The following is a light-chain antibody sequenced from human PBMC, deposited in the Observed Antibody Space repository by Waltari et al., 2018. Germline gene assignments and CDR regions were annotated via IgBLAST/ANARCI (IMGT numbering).Light chain of an antibody. CDR2: EAT. CDR3: CSYTNTHVV. Sequence: QSALTQPASVSGSPGQSIPISSTGPSIDVGGNNLVSWYQQHPGQAPKLIIYEATKRTSGVSNRFSGSKSGNTASLTISGLQAEDEGDYYCCSYTNTHVVFGGGTKLTVL. V-gene: IGLV2-14*02. J-gene: IGLJ2*01. CDR1: SIDVGGNNL.